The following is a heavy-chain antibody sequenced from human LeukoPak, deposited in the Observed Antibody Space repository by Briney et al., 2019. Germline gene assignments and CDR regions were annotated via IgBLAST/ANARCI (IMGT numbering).Heavy chain of an antibody. CDR3: AKNPAAFSSGWYY. Sequence: GGSLRLSCAASGFSFSSYGMHWVRQAPGKGLEWVSAISGSGGSTYYADSVKGRFTISRDNSKNTLYLQMNSLRAEDTAVYYCAKNPAAFSSGWYYWGQGTLVTVSS. V-gene: IGHV3-23*01. CDR2: ISGSGGST. J-gene: IGHJ4*02. CDR1: GFSFSSYG. D-gene: IGHD6-19*01.